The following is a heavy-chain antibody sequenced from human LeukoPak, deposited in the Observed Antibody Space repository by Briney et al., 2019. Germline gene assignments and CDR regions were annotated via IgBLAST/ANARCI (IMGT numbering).Heavy chain of an antibody. CDR1: GFTFSSYG. J-gene: IGHJ2*01. D-gene: IGHD5-12*01. V-gene: IGHV3-30*18. Sequence: GRSLRLSCAASGFTFSSYGMHWVRQAQGKGLQWVTIISHDGGYKYYADSVKGRFTISRDNSKNTLYLQMSSLRTEDTAVYYCAKDLVSGYDSTGHFDLWGRGTRFTVSP. CDR2: ISHDGGYK. CDR3: AKDLVSGYDSTGHFDL.